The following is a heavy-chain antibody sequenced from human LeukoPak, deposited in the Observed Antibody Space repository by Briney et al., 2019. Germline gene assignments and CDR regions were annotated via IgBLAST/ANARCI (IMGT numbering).Heavy chain of an antibody. V-gene: IGHV7-4-1*02. CDR1: GYTFTSSG. D-gene: IGHD3-16*01. CDR3: ARGARRSYGLNWFDP. CDR2: INTNTGNP. J-gene: IGHJ5*02. Sequence: GASVKVSRKAPGYTFTSSGLNSGRPALGRGLEWVGWINTNTGNPTYAQGFTGRFVFSLDTSVSTAYPQISSLKAEDTAVYYCARGARRSYGLNWFDPWGQGTLVTVSS.